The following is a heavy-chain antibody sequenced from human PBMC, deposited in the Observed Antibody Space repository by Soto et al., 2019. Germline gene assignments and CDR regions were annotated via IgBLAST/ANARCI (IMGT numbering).Heavy chain of an antibody. V-gene: IGHV1-18*01. CDR3: ARFYCSSPSCYYFDY. Sequence: ASVKVSCKASGYTFTSYGISWVRQAPGQGLEWMGWISAYNGNTNYAQKLQGRVTMTTDTSTSTAYMELRSLRSDDTAVYYCARFYCSSPSCYYFDYWGQGTLVTVSS. CDR1: GYTFTSYG. D-gene: IGHD2-2*01. J-gene: IGHJ4*02. CDR2: ISAYNGNT.